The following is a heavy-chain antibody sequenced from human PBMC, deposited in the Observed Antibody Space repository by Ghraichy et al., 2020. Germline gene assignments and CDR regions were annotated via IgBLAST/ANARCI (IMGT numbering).Heavy chain of an antibody. D-gene: IGHD6-19*01. J-gene: IGHJ6*02. Sequence: SQTLSLTCAVYGGSFSDYYWSWIRQPPGKGLEWIGEIHHSGSVTYNPSLKSRVTISVDTSKNQFSLKLTSVTAADTTMYYCARVRWGESIAVAGTCYYFYYGMDVWGQGTTVTVSS. V-gene: IGHV4-34*01. CDR1: GGSFSDYY. CDR2: IHHSGSV. CDR3: ARVRWGESIAVAGTCYYFYYGMDV.